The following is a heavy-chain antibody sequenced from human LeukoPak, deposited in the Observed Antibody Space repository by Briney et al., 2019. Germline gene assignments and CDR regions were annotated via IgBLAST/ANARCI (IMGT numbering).Heavy chain of an antibody. J-gene: IGHJ4*02. Sequence: KSSETLSLTCTVSGGSISSSSYYWGWIRQPPGKGLEWIGSIYYSGSTYYNPSLKSRVTISVDTSKNQFSLKLSSVTAADTAVYYCARLVRDCSGGRCYSGFDYWGQGTLVTVSS. D-gene: IGHD2-15*01. CDR2: IYYSGST. CDR1: GGSISSSSYY. V-gene: IGHV4-39*01. CDR3: ARLVRDCSGGRCYSGFDY.